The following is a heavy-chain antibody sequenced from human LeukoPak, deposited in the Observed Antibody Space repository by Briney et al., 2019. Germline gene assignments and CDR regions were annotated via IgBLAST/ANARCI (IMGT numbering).Heavy chain of an antibody. CDR3: ARLRGAQLRYFDVDY. CDR2: VFWNGVDK. V-gene: IGHV3-9*01. Sequence: GGSLRLSCVASGFIVNDHAMHWVRQTPGKGLEWVAGVFWNGVDKGYADSVKGRFTIFRDNAKNSLYLQMNSLRAEDTAVYFCARLRGAQLRYFDVDYWGQGTLVTVSS. CDR1: GFIVNDHA. D-gene: IGHD3-9*01. J-gene: IGHJ4*02.